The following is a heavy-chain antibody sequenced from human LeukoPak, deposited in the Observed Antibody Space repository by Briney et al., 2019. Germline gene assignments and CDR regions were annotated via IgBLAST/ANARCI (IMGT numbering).Heavy chain of an antibody. CDR1: GFTFSSYA. Sequence: HSGGSLRLSCEASGFTFSSYAMSWVRQAPGKGLEWVSAIRGSGGSTYYADSVKGRFTISRDNSKNTLYLQMNSLRAEDTAVYYCAKADYYDSSGYFDYWGQGTLVTVSS. CDR2: IRGSGGST. CDR3: AKADYYDSSGYFDY. D-gene: IGHD3-22*01. J-gene: IGHJ4*02. V-gene: IGHV3-23*01.